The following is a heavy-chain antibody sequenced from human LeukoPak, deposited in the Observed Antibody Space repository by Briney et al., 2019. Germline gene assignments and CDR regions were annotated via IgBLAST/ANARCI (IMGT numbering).Heavy chain of an antibody. CDR2: IYTSGST. J-gene: IGHJ4*02. Sequence: SETLSLTCTVSGGSISSGSYYWSWIRQPAGKGLEWIGRIYTSGSTNYNPSLKSRVTISVDTSMNQFSLKLSSVTAADTAVYYCARYGGSMVLFDYWGQGTLVTVSS. V-gene: IGHV4-61*02. CDR1: GGSISSGSYY. CDR3: ARYGGSMVLFDY. D-gene: IGHD3-10*01.